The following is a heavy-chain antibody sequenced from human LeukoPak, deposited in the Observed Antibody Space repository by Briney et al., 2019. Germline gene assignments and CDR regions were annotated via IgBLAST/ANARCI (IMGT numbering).Heavy chain of an antibody. CDR3: ARDKGVVGTLAP. V-gene: IGHV3-23*01. D-gene: IGHD1-26*01. Sequence: PGGSLRLSCAASGFTFSGYAMSWVRQAPGKGLEWVSAISGSGGSTYYADSVKGRFTISRDNSKNTLYLQMNSLRAEDTAVYYCARDKGVVGTLAPWGQGTLVTVSS. J-gene: IGHJ5*02. CDR2: ISGSGGST. CDR1: GFTFSGYA.